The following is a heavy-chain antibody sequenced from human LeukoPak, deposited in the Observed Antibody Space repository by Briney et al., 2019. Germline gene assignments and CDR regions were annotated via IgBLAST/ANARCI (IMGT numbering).Heavy chain of an antibody. CDR1: GYTFTSYG. CDR2: ISTYNGYA. Sequence: ASVKVSCKASGYTFTSYGISWVRQAPGQGLEWMGWISTYNGYANYAQKLQGRVTMTTETSTSTAYMELRSLRSDDTAVYYCARNSSDWSGYMDVWGKGTTVTVSS. V-gene: IGHV1-18*01. CDR3: ARNSSDWSGYMDV. D-gene: IGHD6-19*01. J-gene: IGHJ6*04.